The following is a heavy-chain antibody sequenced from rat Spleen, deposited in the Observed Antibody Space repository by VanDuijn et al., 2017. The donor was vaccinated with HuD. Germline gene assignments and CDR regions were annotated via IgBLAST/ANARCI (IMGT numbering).Heavy chain of an antibody. CDR2: ITYSGST. D-gene: IGHD1-10*01. CDR1: AYSITNNY. CDR3: ARDNNYKAY. Sequence: EMHLQESGPGLVKPSQSLSLTCSVTAYSITNNYWGWIRKFPGNKMEWIGHITYSGSTSYNPSLKSRISITRDTSKNQFFLQLNSVITEDTATYYCARDNNYKAYWGQGVMVTVSS. J-gene: IGHJ2*01. V-gene: IGHV3-1*01.